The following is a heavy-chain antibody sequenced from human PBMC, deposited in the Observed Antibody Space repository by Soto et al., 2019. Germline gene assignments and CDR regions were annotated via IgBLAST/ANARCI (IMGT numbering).Heavy chain of an antibody. CDR3: AKIYNLEWLLLSGYYFDY. CDR2: ISGSGGST. J-gene: IGHJ4*02. V-gene: IGHV3-23*01. CDR1: GFTFSSYA. D-gene: IGHD3-3*01. Sequence: PGGSLRLSCAASGFTFSSYAMSWVRQAPGKGLEWVSAISGSGGSTYYADSVKGRFTISRDNSKNTLYLQMNSLRAEDTAVYYCAKIYNLEWLLLSGYYFDYWGQGTLVTVSS.